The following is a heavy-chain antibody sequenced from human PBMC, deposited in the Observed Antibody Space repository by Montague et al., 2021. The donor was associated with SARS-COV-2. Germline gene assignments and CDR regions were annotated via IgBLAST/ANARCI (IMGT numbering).Heavy chain of an antibody. V-gene: IGHV4-39*01. J-gene: IGHJ3*02. CDR3: ARFPTSYYYDSKAAPATPDAFDI. CDR1: GGSFSNYY. D-gene: IGHD3-22*01. Sequence: SETLSLTCALSGGSFSNYYWGWIRQPPGKGLEWIGSIYYSGSTYYNPSLKSRVTISVDTSKNQFSLKLSSVTAADTAVYYCARFPTSYYYDSKAAPATPDAFDIWGQGTMVTVSS. CDR2: IYYSGST.